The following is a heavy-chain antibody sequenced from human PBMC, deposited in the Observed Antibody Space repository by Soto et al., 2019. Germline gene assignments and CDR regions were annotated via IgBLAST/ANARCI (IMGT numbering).Heavy chain of an antibody. D-gene: IGHD2-2*02. CDR3: ARDPRQYQLLYLYYYYGMDV. CDR1: GYSISSGYY. CDR2: IYHSGST. J-gene: IGHJ6*02. V-gene: IGHV4-38-2*02. Sequence: SETLSLTCAVSGYSISSGYYWGWIRQPPGKGLEWIGSIYHSGSTYYNPSLKSRVTISVDTSKNQFSLKLSSVTAADTAVYYCARDPRQYQLLYLYYYYGMDVWGQGTTVTVSS.